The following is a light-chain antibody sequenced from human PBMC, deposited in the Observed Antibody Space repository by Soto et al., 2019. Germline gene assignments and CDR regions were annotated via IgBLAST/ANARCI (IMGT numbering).Light chain of an antibody. CDR1: QDVRNY. V-gene: IGKV1-33*01. J-gene: IGKJ5*01. CDR3: QQYSNLIT. CDR2: DAS. Sequence: IQMTQYPSYLSASVGDRVTITCQASQDVRNYLNWYQQKLGKAPKLLIYDASNLETGVPSRFSGSGSGTYFSFTISSLKPEDFATYYCQQYSNLITFGQGTRLEIK.